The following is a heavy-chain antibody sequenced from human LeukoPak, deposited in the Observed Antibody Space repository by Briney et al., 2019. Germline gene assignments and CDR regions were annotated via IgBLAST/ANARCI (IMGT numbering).Heavy chain of an antibody. Sequence: SETLSHTCTVSGGSISSYYWSWIRQPPGKGLEWIGYIYYTGSTNYNPSLKSRVTISVDTSKNQFSLKLSSVTAADTAVCYCARGGYSSSWYNFEYWGQGTLVTVSS. CDR2: IYYTGST. CDR3: ARGGYSSSWYNFEY. V-gene: IGHV4-59*01. D-gene: IGHD6-13*01. J-gene: IGHJ4*02. CDR1: GGSISSYY.